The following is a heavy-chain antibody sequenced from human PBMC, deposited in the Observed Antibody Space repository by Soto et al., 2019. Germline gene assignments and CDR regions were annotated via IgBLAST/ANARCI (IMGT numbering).Heavy chain of an antibody. CDR1: GFTINNNY. V-gene: IGHV3-53*01. D-gene: IGHD5-12*01. CDR3: ARARDAYNFLYEPT. Sequence: GGSLRLSCAASGFTINNNYMSWVRQAPGKGLEWVSVIYGGGSTDYADSVKGRFTISRDNSKNTLYLQMNSLRAEDTATYYCARARDAYNFLYEPTWGQGTLVTVSS. J-gene: IGHJ4*02. CDR2: IYGGGST.